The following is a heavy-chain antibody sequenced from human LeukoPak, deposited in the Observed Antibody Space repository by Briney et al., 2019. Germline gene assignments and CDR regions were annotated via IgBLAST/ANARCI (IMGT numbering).Heavy chain of an antibody. CDR2: IRGSVSTT. D-gene: IGHD3-3*01. Sequence: GGSLRLSCAASGFTFSDYAMSWVRQTPGKGLEWVSTIRGSVSTTYYADSVKGRFTISRDNSKNTLYLQMNSLRAEDTAVYYCAKGPYYDFWSGYWYYWGQGTLVTVSS. J-gene: IGHJ4*02. CDR3: AKGPYYDFWSGYWYY. CDR1: GFTFSDYA. V-gene: IGHV3-23*01.